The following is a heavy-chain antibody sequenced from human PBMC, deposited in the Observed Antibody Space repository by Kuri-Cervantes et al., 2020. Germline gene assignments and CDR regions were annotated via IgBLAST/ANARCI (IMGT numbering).Heavy chain of an antibody. V-gene: IGHV4-39*07. Sequence: GSLRLSCTVSGCSFGSSRYYWGWIRQGPGKGLEWIGKINHSGRTNYNPSLKSRVTISVDTSKNQFSLKLSSVTAADTAVYYCASYDSSGYYQLHWGQGTLVTVSS. D-gene: IGHD3-22*01. CDR3: ASYDSSGYYQLH. J-gene: IGHJ4*02. CDR1: GCSFGSSRYY. CDR2: INHSGRT.